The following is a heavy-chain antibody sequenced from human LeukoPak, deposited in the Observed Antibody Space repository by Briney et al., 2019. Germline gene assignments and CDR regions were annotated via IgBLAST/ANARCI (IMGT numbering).Heavy chain of an antibody. J-gene: IGHJ6*02. CDR1: GFTFSSYA. CDR2: ISYDGSNK. V-gene: IGHV3-30-3*01. D-gene: IGHD3-22*01. CDR3: ARDRALYYYDSSGYYGNYYYYGMDF. Sequence: GGSLRLSCAASGFTFSSYAMHWVRQAPGKGLEWVAVISYDGSNKYYADSVKGRFTISRDNSKNTLYLQMNSLRAEDTAVYYCARDRALYYYDSSGYYGNYYYYGMDFWGQGTTVTVSS.